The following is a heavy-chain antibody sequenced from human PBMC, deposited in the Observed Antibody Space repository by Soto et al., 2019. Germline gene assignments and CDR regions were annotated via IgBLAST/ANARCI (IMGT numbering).Heavy chain of an antibody. CDR1: GGTFSSNV. J-gene: IGHJ4*02. CDR2: IVPIFGTA. CDR3: ARRHLDDSYDY. Sequence: QVQLVQSGAEVKKPGSSVKVSCKASGGTFSSNVITWVRQAPGQGLEWMGGIVPIFGTANYAQKFQGRVTITADEATSTAYMELSSLRSEDTAVYYCARRHLDDSYDYWGQGTLVTVSS. V-gene: IGHV1-69*12.